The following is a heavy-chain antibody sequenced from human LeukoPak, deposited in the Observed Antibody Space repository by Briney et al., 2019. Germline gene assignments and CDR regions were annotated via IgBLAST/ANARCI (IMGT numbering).Heavy chain of an antibody. V-gene: IGHV4-59*01. CDR1: GGSISSYY. D-gene: IGHD1-26*01. CDR2: IYYSGST. J-gene: IGHJ4*02. Sequence: SETLSLTCTVSGGSISSYYWSWIRQPPGKGLEWIGYIYYSGSTNYNPSLKSRVTISVDTSKNQFSLKLSTVTAADTAVYYCARMESSGSASDYWGQGTLVTVSS. CDR3: ARMESSGSASDY.